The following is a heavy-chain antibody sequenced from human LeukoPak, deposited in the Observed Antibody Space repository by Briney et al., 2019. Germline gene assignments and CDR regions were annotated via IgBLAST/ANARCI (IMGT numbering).Heavy chain of an antibody. Sequence: ASVTVSFTASGYSFTADYIHWVRQAPGQGGGWMGWMNPKSAGTNYAQKFQGRVTMNRDTSISTAYMELSSLTSDDSAVYYCARDPAQSYYTDVWGIGTTVTVSS. J-gene: IGHJ6*03. CDR3: ARDPAQSYYTDV. CDR1: GYSFTADY. CDR2: MNPKSAGT. V-gene: IGHV1-2*02.